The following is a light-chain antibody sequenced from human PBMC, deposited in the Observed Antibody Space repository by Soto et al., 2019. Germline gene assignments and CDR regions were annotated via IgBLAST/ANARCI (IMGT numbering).Light chain of an antibody. V-gene: IGKV3D-15*01. CDR3: QQSDKWPPT. J-gene: IGKJ1*01. CDR1: QSVSSY. Sequence: EIVMTQSPDTLSVSPGEGAALSCRASQSVSSYLAWYQQKPGQAPRLLIYDASNRATGIPARFSGSGSGTEFTLTISSLQSEDFAVYYCQQSDKWPPTFGQGTKVDIK. CDR2: DAS.